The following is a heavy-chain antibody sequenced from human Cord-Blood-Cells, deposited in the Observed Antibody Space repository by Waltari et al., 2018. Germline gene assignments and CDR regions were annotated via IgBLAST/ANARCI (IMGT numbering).Heavy chain of an antibody. CDR3: AKDKSGSYYWYFDL. CDR2: ISWNSGSI. V-gene: IGHV3-9*01. CDR1: GFTFDDYA. D-gene: IGHD1-26*01. J-gene: IGHJ2*01. Sequence: EVQLVESGGGLVQPGRSLRLSCAASGFTFDDYAMHWVRQAPGQGLEWVSGISWNSGSIGYADSVKGRFTISRDNAKNSLYLQMNSLRAEDTALYYCAKDKSGSYYWYFDLWGRGTLVTVSS.